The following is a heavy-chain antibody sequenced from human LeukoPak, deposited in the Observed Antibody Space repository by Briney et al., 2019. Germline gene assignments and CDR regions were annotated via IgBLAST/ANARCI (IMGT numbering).Heavy chain of an antibody. CDR1: GGIFSSYA. CDR3: AREAVVGATTINYYYGMDV. Sequence: SVKVSCKASGGIFSSYAISWVRQAPGQGLEWMGRIIPIFGIANYAQKFQGRVTITADKSTSTAYMELSSLRSEDTAVYYCAREAVVGATTINYYYGMDVWGQGTTVTVSS. V-gene: IGHV1-69*04. D-gene: IGHD1-26*01. J-gene: IGHJ6*02. CDR2: IIPIFGIA.